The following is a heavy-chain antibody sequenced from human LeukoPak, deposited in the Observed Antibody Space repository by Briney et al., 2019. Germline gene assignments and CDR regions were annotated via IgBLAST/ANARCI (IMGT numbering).Heavy chain of an antibody. CDR1: GFTFSSYW. Sequence: GGSLRLSCAASGFTFSSYWMSCVRQAPGKGLEWVANIRPDGNEKYYVESMKGRFTISRDNAKNSLYLQMNSMRAEDTAVYYCARIGGWFGSDYWGQGTLVTVSS. CDR2: IRPDGNEK. J-gene: IGHJ4*02. D-gene: IGHD3-10*01. V-gene: IGHV3-7*05. CDR3: ARIGGWFGSDY.